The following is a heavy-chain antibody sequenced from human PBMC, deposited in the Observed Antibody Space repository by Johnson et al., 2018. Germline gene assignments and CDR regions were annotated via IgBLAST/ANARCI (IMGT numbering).Heavy chain of an antibody. CDR2: IYSEGST. Sequence: VQLVESGGGLVQPGGSLRLSCAASGFSVSGDYMNWVRQAPGKGLEWVSVIYSEGSTHYADSVKGRFTVSRAISKTNLYLQMSSLRAEATAVYFCARTTRGAFDIWGQGTMVTVSS. V-gene: IGHV3-66*02. D-gene: IGHD4-17*01. CDR1: GFSVSGDY. CDR3: ARTTRGAFDI. J-gene: IGHJ3*02.